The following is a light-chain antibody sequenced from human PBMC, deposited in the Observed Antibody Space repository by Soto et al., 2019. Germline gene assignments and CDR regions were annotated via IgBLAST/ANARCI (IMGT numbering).Light chain of an antibody. J-gene: IGLJ1*01. CDR3: SSYTGSSYV. Sequence: QSVLTQPPSAYGSPGQAVTISCTGTGSEAGDYNYVSWYQHHPGKAPKLMIYEVSKRPSGVPDRFSGSKSGNKASLTVSGLQAEDEANYYCSSYTGSSYVFGTGTKVTV. CDR1: GSEAGDYNY. CDR2: EVS. V-gene: IGLV2-8*01.